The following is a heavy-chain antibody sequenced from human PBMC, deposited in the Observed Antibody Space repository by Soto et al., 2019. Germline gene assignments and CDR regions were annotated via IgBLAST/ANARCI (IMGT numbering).Heavy chain of an antibody. CDR2: IYDSGSP. J-gene: IGHJ4*02. V-gene: IGHV4-59*01. CDR1: GGSISVYY. Sequence: SETLSLTCTISGGSISVYYWSWIRQPPGQALEWIGYIYDSGSPYYNPSLRSRVIISADTSKNQISLKLASATAADTAVYYCARGVGSSPPRYWGRGTLVTVSS. CDR3: ARGVGSSPPRY. D-gene: IGHD1-26*01.